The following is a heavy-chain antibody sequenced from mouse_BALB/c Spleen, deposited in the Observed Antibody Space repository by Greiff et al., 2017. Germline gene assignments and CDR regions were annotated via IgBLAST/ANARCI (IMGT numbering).Heavy chain of an antibody. D-gene: IGHD2-1*01. CDR1: GFTFSSYG. J-gene: IGHJ3*01. V-gene: IGHV5-6-3*01. Sequence: EVKLMESGGGLVKPGGSLKLSCAASGFTFSSYGMSWVRQTPDKRLELVATINSNGGSTYYPDSVKGRFTISRDNAKNTLYLQMSSLKSEDTAMYYCATNYGNYVAWFAYWGQGTLVTVSA. CDR2: INSNGGST. CDR3: ATNYGNYVAWFAY.